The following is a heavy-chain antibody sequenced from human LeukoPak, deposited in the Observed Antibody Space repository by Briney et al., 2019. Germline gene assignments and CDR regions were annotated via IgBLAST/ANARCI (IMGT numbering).Heavy chain of an antibody. CDR3: VRVSRNSNYFYYFDW. V-gene: IGHV3-23*01. CDR2: ISGGADLI. D-gene: IGHD4-11*01. CDR1: GFTFSSYA. Sequence: GGSLRLSCAASGFTFSSYAMSWVRQAPGKGLEWVSAISGGADLIYYADSVKGRFIISRDNPRNTLSLQMNSLRAEDTAVYYCVRVSRNSNYFYYFDWWGQGVLVTVSS. J-gene: IGHJ4*02.